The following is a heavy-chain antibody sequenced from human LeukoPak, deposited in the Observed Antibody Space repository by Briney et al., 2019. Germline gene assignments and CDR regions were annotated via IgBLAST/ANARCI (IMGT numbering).Heavy chain of an antibody. CDR1: GFTFSNYG. V-gene: IGHV3-30*02. CDR2: IRPDGSNK. Sequence: GGSLRLSCAASGFTFSNYGMHWVRQAPGKGLDWVAFIRPDGSNKYYADSVKGRFTFSRDNPKNTLYLQLNSLRAEDTAVYYCAKGPRSNWYFDLWGRGTLLTVSS. J-gene: IGHJ2*01. CDR3: AKGPRSNWYFDL.